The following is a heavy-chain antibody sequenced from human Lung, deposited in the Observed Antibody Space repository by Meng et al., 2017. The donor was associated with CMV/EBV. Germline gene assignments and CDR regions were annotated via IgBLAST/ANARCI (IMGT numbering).Heavy chain of an antibody. CDR2: INQDGTVK. Sequence: ESLKISCAASGFTFSTYWMSWVRQAPGKGLEWVANINQDGTVKYYVGSVKGRFTISRDSAKNSLYLQMNSLRAEDTAVYYCARVVPLVRGTGLYDHLGRGXVVTFSS. CDR1: GFTFSTYW. J-gene: IGHJ5*02. D-gene: IGHD1-26*01. V-gene: IGHV3-7*01. CDR3: ARVVPLVRGTGLYDH.